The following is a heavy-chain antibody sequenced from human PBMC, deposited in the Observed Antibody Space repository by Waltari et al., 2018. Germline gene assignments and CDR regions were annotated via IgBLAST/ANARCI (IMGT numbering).Heavy chain of an antibody. V-gene: IGHV3-23*03. CDR1: GFTFSSYA. CDR3: AEDSEQRGVKSFLDY. J-gene: IGHJ4*02. Sequence: EVQLLESGGGLVQPGGSLRLSCAASGFTFSSYAMSWVRQAPGKGLEWVSVSYSGCTTYYADSVKGRFTISRDNSKNTLYLQMNSLRAEDTAVYYCAEDSEQRGVKSFLDYWGQGTLVTVSS. D-gene: IGHD3-10*01. CDR2: SYSGCTT.